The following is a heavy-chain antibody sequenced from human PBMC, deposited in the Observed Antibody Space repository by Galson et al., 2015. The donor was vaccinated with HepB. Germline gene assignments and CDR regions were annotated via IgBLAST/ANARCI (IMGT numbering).Heavy chain of an antibody. CDR2: ISSSSSYI. D-gene: IGHD2-15*01. Sequence: SLRLSCAASGFTFSSYSMNWVRQAPGKGLEWVSSISSSSSYIYYADSVKGRFTISRDNAKNSLYLQMNSLRAEDTAVYYCARFVRGSVVAIGDWFDPWGQGTLVTVSS. CDR3: ARFVRGSVVAIGDWFDP. J-gene: IGHJ5*02. CDR1: GFTFSSYS. V-gene: IGHV3-21*01.